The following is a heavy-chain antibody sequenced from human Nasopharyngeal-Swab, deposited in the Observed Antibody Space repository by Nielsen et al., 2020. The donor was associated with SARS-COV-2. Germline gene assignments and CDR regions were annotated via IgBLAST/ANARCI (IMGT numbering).Heavy chain of an antibody. J-gene: IGHJ6*02. CDR2: IDWDDDK. CDR1: GFSLSTSGMC. D-gene: IGHD3-22*01. V-gene: IGHV2-70*01. Sequence: SGPTLVKPTQTLTLTCTFSGFSLSTSGMCVSWIRQPPGKALEWLALIDWDDDKYYSTSLKTRLTISKDTSKNQVVLTMTNMDPVDTATYYCARILSTYYDSSGIPRPGVMDVWGQGTTVTVSS. CDR3: ARILSTYYDSSGIPRPGVMDV.